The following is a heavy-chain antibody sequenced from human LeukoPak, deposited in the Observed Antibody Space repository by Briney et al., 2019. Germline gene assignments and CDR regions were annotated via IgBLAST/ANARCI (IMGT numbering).Heavy chain of an antibody. D-gene: IGHD3-16*02. CDR1: GFTFSTYS. Sequence: GSLRLSCAASGFTFSTYSMNWVRQAPGKGLEWVSSISSSSSYIYYADSVKGRFTISRDNSKNTLYLQMNSLRAEDTAVYYCAKDMEGVAVHDYVWGSYRYVDLSAYYYMDVWGKGTTVTVSS. CDR2: ISSSSSYI. CDR3: AKDMEGVAVHDYVWGSYRYVDLSAYYYMDV. V-gene: IGHV3-21*01. J-gene: IGHJ6*03.